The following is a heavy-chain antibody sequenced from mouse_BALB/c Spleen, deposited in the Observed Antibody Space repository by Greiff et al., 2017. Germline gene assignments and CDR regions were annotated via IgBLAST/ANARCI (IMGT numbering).Heavy chain of an antibody. Sequence: EVQGVESGGGLVKPGGSLKLSCAASGFTFSSYAMSWVRQSPEKRLEWVAEISSGGSYTYYPDTVTGRFTISRDNAKNTLYLEMSSLRSEDTAMYYCARTGGGFDHWGQGTTLTVSS. CDR3: ARTGGGFDH. V-gene: IGHV5-9-4*01. J-gene: IGHJ2*01. CDR2: ISSGGSYT. D-gene: IGHD4-1*01. CDR1: GFTFSSYA.